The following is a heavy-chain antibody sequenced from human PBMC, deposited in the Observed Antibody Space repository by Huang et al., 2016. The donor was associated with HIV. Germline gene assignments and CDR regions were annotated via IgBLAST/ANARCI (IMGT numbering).Heavy chain of an antibody. CDR3: VRGRGTSWSFFDT. CDR2: INHVVKT. Sequence: QVRLDQWGAGLLKPSETLSLTCAVYGDSFSDFFWSWIRSSPGKGLEWIGDINHVVKTNYNPSLKSRVTIAVDTSKNQFSLKLKSGTVDDTSMYYCVRGRGTSWSFFDTWGQGSLVTVFS. CDR1: GDSFSDFF. J-gene: IGHJ4*02. D-gene: IGHD2-2*01. V-gene: IGHV4-34*01.